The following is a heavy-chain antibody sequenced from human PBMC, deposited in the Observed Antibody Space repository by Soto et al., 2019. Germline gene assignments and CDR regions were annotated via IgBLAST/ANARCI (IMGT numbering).Heavy chain of an antibody. CDR2: IRGSGGST. J-gene: IGHJ4*02. CDR1: GFTFSSYA. CDR3: AKPPRGIVASYYFDY. V-gene: IGHV3-23*01. D-gene: IGHD5-12*01. Sequence: EVQLLESGGGLVQPGGSLRLSCAASGFTFSSYAMSWVRQPPGKGLEWVSAIRGSGGSTYYADSVKGRFTISRDNSKNTLYLQMNSLRAEDTAVYYCAKPPRGIVASYYFDYWGQGSLVTVSS.